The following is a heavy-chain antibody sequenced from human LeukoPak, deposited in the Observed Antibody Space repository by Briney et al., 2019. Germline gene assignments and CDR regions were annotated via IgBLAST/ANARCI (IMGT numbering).Heavy chain of an antibody. Sequence: SETLSLTCAVSGGSIINNNWWTWVRQSPGKGLEWIGEIYHSGITNYNPSLKSRVAISVDRSKSQFSLKLSSVTATDTAVYYCAREISGSYPGVYYYGLDVWGQGTTVTVSS. V-gene: IGHV4-4*02. D-gene: IGHD1-26*01. CDR1: GGSIINNNW. CDR2: IYHSGIT. J-gene: IGHJ6*02. CDR3: AREISGSYPGVYYYGLDV.